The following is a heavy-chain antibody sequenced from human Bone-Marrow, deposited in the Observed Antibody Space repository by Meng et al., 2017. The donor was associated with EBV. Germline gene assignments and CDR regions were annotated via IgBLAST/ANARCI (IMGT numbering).Heavy chain of an antibody. CDR3: ASSDCSSTSCYPRY. D-gene: IGHD2-2*01. J-gene: IGHJ4*02. CDR1: GGSISSGGYS. Sequence: QLQLQEPCSGLVNPSQTLSLTCAVSGGSISSGGYSWSWIRQPPGKGPEWIGYIYHSGSTYYNPSLKSRVTISVDRSKNQFSLKLSSVTAADTAVYYCASSDCSSTSCYPRYWGQGTLVTVSS. V-gene: IGHV4-30-2*01. CDR2: IYHSGST.